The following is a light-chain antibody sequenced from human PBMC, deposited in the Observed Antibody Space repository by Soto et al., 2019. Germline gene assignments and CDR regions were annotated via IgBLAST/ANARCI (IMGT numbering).Light chain of an antibody. CDR3: QQYNSYSPYT. CDR2: KAS. J-gene: IGKJ2*01. CDR1: QSISSW. V-gene: IGKV1-5*03. Sequence: DIQMTQSPSTLSASVGDRVTITCRASQSISSWLAWYQQKPGKAPKLLIYKASSLESGGASRFSGSGSGTEFTLTISSLQPDDFATYYCQQYNSYSPYTFGQGTKLEIK.